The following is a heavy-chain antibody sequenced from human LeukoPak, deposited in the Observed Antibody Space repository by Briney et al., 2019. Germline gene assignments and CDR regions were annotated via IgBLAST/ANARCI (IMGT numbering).Heavy chain of an antibody. CDR1: GFSFSNYG. D-gene: IGHD5-12*01. CDR2: ISYHGSNK. Sequence: GGSLRLSCAASGFSFSNYGMHWVRQAPGKGLEWVAVISYHGSNKYHADSVKGRFTISRDNSKNTLYLQMNSLRAEDTAVYYCARYWGGEYSGYDRYYYYGMDVWGQGTTVTVSS. V-gene: IGHV3-30*03. CDR3: ARYWGGEYSGYDRYYYYGMDV. J-gene: IGHJ6*02.